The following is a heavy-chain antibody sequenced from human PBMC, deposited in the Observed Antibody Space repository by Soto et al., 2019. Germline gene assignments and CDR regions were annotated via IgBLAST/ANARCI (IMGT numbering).Heavy chain of an antibody. D-gene: IGHD2-21*02. CDR3: VRDRRLRGHPFDI. Sequence: EVQLVESGGGLVQPGGSLRLSCAASGFSFSSSWMHWVRQAPGMGLVWVSRISFDGTATTSADAVKGRFIISRDNAKNTLFLQMPHLRADDTAMYYCVRDRRLRGHPFDIWGQGTFVSVSS. CDR1: GFSFSSSW. CDR2: ISFDGTAT. J-gene: IGHJ3*02. V-gene: IGHV3-74*03.